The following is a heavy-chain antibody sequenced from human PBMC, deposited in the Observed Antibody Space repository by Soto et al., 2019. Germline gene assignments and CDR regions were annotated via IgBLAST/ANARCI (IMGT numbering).Heavy chain of an antibody. CDR3: ARGIAAAGTYFDY. CDR2: IIPIFGTT. J-gene: IGHJ4*02. CDR1: GGTFGSYA. Sequence: QVQLVQSGAEVKKPGSSVKVSCKASGGTFGSYAINWVRQAPGQGLEWMGIIIPIFGTTKSAQNFQGRVTITADDSARTVSMELTNLGSEATAVYYCARGIAAAGTYFDYWGQGTLVPVSS. V-gene: IGHV1-69*18. D-gene: IGHD6-13*01.